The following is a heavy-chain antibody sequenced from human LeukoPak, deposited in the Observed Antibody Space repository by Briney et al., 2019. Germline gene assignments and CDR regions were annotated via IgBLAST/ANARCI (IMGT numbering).Heavy chain of an antibody. CDR1: GFTFSSYA. V-gene: IGHV3-23*01. D-gene: IGHD1-26*01. CDR3: AKGGHFSCFDP. CDR2: ISGSGAIT. J-gene: IGHJ5*02. Sequence: AGGSLRLSCAASGFTFSSYAMSWVRQAPGKGLEWVSTISGSGAITYYADSVKGRFTISRDSSQNTVFLLLNSLRTEDTAVYYCAKGGHFSCFDPWGQGTLVTVSS.